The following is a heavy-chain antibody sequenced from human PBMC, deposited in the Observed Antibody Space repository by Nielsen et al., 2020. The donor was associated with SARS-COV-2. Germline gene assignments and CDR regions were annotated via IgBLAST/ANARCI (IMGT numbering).Heavy chain of an antibody. CDR1: GGSIKTASYY. J-gene: IGHJ3*02. CDR3: ARGIRPRHVFDI. D-gene: IGHD1-14*01. V-gene: IGHV4-31*03. Sequence: SETLSLTCTVSGGSIKTASYYWTWIRQHPGWGLEWVGYIYPTGSTYYNAALESRVTISADMSKNQFSLELTSLPAADTAVYYCARGIRPRHVFDIWGQGTMVTVSS. CDR2: IYPTGST.